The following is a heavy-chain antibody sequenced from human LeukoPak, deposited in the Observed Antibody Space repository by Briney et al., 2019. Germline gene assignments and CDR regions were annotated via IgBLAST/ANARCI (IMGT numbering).Heavy chain of an antibody. D-gene: IGHD3-9*01. CDR1: GFTFSSYG. J-gene: IGHJ4*02. CDR3: AKGADDNLACYFRGGYLFDY. Sequence: PGGSLRLSCAASGFTFSSYGMHWVRQAPGKGLEWVAVIWYDGSNKYYADSVKGRFTISRDNSKNTLYLQMNSLRAEDTAVYYFAKGADDNLACYFRGGYLFDYWGQGTLVTVSS. CDR2: IWYDGSNK. V-gene: IGHV3-33*06.